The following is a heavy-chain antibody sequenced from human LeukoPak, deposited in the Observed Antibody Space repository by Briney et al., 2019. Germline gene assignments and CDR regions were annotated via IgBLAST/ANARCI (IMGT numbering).Heavy chain of an antibody. CDR2: IYYSGST. V-gene: IGHV4-39*02. Sequence: SETLSLTCTVSGGSISSSSYYWGWIRQPPGKGLEWIGSIYYSGSTYYNPSLKSRVTISVDTSKNQFSLKLSSVTAADTAVYYCARDLSPAAGPTDYWGQGTLVTVSS. CDR3: ARDLSPAAGPTDY. D-gene: IGHD6-19*01. CDR1: GGSISSSSYY. J-gene: IGHJ4*02.